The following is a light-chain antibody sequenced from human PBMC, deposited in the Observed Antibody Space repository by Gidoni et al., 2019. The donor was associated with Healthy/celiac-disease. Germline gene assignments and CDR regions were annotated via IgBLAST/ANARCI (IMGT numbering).Light chain of an antibody. CDR3: QQRSNWPPMYT. J-gene: IGKJ2*01. CDR1: QSVSSY. CDR2: DAS. V-gene: IGKV3-11*01. Sequence: EIVLTQSPATLSLSPGERATLSCRARQSVSSYLAWYHQKPGQAPRLLIYDASNRATGIPARFSGSGSGTDFTLTISSLEPEDFAVYYCQQRSNWPPMYTFXQXTKLEIK.